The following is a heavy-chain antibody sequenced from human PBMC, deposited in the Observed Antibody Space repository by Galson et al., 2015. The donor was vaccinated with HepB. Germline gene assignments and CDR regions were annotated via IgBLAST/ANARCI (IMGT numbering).Heavy chain of an antibody. J-gene: IGHJ4*02. CDR3: AKDREVVTFSFGY. V-gene: IGHV6-1*01. Sequence: CAISGDSVSSDSTAWSWIRQSPSRGLEWLGRTYYRSKWYNDYAISVKSRIVINADTSKNQFSLQLNSVTPEDTAVYYCAKDREVVTFSFGYWGQGTLVTVSS. CDR1: GDSVSSDSTA. D-gene: IGHD4-23*01. CDR2: TYYRSKWYN.